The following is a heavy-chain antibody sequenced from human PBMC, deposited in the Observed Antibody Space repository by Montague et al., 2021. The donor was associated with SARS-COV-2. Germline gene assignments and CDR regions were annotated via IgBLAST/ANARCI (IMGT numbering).Heavy chain of an antibody. Sequence: SETRSLTCTVSGGSITSSAYYWSWIRQSPGKGLEWIGTIYYSGNTYSNPSLKSRVTISMDTSKSQVSLKIDSVTAADTAAYFCASLGSPAYCGGDCYLRDYGMDVWGQGTRVTVSS. CDR2: IYYSGNT. J-gene: IGHJ6*02. CDR1: GGSITSSAYY. D-gene: IGHD2-21*02. CDR3: ASLGSPAYCGGDCYLRDYGMDV. V-gene: IGHV4-39*01.